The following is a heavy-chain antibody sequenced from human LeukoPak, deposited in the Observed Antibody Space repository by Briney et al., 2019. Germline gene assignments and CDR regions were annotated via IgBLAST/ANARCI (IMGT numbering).Heavy chain of an antibody. CDR2: ISGDGTTT. J-gene: IGHJ4*02. V-gene: IGHV3-74*01. CDR3: ARDYYGSGDY. CDR1: GFTFSSYA. Sequence: PGGSLRLSCAASGFTFSSYAMSWVRQAPGKGLEWVSRISGDGTTTDYADSVKGRFTISRDNVKNTLYLQMNSLRAEDTAVYYCARDYYGSGDYWGQGTLVTVSS. D-gene: IGHD3-10*01.